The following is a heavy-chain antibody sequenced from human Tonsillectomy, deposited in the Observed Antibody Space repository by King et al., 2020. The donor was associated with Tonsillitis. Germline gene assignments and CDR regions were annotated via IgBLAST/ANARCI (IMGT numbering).Heavy chain of an antibody. CDR2: INPSGGAT. CDR1: GYPFTSYY. CDR3: ASIGSGDYQGDAFDI. J-gene: IGHJ3*02. D-gene: IGHD3-22*01. V-gene: IGHV1-46*03. Sequence: QLVQSGAEVKNPGASMKVSCKASGYPFTSYYMHWVRQAPGQGLEWMGTINPSGGATTYAQKFQGRVTMTRDTSTSTVYMDLSSPRSDDTAVYYCASIGSGDYQGDAFDIWGQGTTVTVSS.